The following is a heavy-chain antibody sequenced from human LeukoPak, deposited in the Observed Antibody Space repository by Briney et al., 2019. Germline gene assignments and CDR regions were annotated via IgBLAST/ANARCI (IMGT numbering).Heavy chain of an antibody. J-gene: IGHJ4*02. Sequence: GGSLILSCAASGFSVSSNYMSWVRQAPGKGLEWVSIIYSGGNTYYADSVRGRFTISRDSSKNTLSLQLSSLRADDTAVYYCVSHSDPLTNYSFDYWGQGTLVTVSS. V-gene: IGHV3-53*01. D-gene: IGHD3-9*01. CDR3: VSHSDPLTNYSFDY. CDR2: IYSGGNT. CDR1: GFSVSSNY.